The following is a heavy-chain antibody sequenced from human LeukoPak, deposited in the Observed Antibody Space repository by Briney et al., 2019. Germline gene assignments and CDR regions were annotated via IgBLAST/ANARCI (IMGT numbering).Heavy chain of an antibody. J-gene: IGHJ4*02. Sequence: GGSLRLSCSASGFTFSSYAMHWVRQAPGKGLEYVSAISSNGGSTYYADSVKGRFTISRDNSKNTLYLQMSSLRAEDTAVYYCVKEVRDYAWGSYVMRLDYWGQGTLVTVSS. D-gene: IGHD3-16*01. CDR1: GFTFSSYA. CDR2: ISSNGGST. CDR3: VKEVRDYAWGSYVMRLDY. V-gene: IGHV3-64D*06.